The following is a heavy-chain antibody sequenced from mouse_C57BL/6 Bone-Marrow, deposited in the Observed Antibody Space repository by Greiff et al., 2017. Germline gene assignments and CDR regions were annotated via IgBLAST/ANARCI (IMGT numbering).Heavy chain of an antibody. V-gene: IGHV1-61*01. Sequence: QVQLQQPGAELVRPGSSVKLPCKASGYTFTSYWMDWVKQRPGQGLEWIGNIYPSDSETHYNQKFKDKATLTVDKSSSTAYMQLSSLTSEDSAVYYCARRGAYGSRSWFAYWGQGTLVTVSA. CDR2: IYPSDSET. J-gene: IGHJ3*01. D-gene: IGHD1-1*01. CDR3: ARRGAYGSRSWFAY. CDR1: GYTFTSYW.